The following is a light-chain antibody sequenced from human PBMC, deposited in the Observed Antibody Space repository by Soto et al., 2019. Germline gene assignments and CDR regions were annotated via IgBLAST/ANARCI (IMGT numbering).Light chain of an antibody. V-gene: IGKV3-20*01. CDR3: QQYGSSPFT. J-gene: IGKJ3*01. Sequence: EIVLTQSPGTLSLSPGERATLSCSASQSVSSSYLAWYQQKPGQAPRPLIYGASSRATGIPDRFSGSGSGTDFTLTISRLEPEDFAVYYCQQYGSSPFTFGPGTKVDIK. CDR2: GAS. CDR1: QSVSSSY.